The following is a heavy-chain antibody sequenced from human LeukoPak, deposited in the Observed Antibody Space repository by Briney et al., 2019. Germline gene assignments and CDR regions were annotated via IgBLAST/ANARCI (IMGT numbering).Heavy chain of an antibody. CDR3: ATGGLAELLRTFDP. D-gene: IGHD1-26*01. Sequence: ASVKVSCKISGYTPTELSMHWVRQAPGKGLEWMGGIDPEDGEMIYSQKFQGRLTLSEDTSTDTAYMELSSLRSDDTAVYYCATGGLAELLRTFDPWGQGTLVTVSS. CDR1: GYTPTELS. CDR2: IDPEDGEM. V-gene: IGHV1-24*01. J-gene: IGHJ5*02.